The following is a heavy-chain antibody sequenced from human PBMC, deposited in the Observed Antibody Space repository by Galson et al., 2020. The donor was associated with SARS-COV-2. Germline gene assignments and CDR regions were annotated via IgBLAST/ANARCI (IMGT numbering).Heavy chain of an antibody. Sequence: GGSLRLSCAASGFTFNNYAMNWLRQAPGKGLEWVSGVSGSGSTTYSAGSVKGRFTISRDNSQNTLYLQMNSLRAEDTAIYYCAKRHRDSSGFDYWGQGVRVTVSS. CDR1: GFTFNNYA. D-gene: IGHD3-22*01. J-gene: IGHJ4*02. CDR3: AKRHRDSSGFDY. V-gene: IGHV3-23*01. CDR2: VSGSGSTT.